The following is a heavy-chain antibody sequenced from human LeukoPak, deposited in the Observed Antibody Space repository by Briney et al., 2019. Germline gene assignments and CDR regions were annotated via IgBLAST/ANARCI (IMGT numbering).Heavy chain of an antibody. CDR2: ISYDGSNK. Sequence: GGSLRLSCAASGFTFSTYAMHWVRQAPGKGLEWVAVISYDGSNKYYADSVKGRFTISRDNSKNTLYLQMNSLRAEDTAVYYCARDQSGRIQLWLSIWGQGTLVTVSS. D-gene: IGHD5-18*01. V-gene: IGHV3-30*04. J-gene: IGHJ4*02. CDR3: ARDQSGRIQLWLSI. CDR1: GFTFSTYA.